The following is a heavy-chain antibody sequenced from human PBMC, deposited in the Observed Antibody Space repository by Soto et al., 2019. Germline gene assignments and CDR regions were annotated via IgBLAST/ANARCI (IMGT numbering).Heavy chain of an antibody. Sequence: QVQLVQSGAEVKKPGASVKVSCQASGYTFTSYDINWVRHATGQGLAWMGWMNPNSGNTGYAQKFQGRVTMTRNTSISTAYMELSSLRSEETAVYYCSRERTVAGNDYWGQGTLVTVSS. V-gene: IGHV1-8*01. CDR2: MNPNSGNT. CDR1: GYTFTSYD. D-gene: IGHD6-19*01. CDR3: SRERTVAGNDY. J-gene: IGHJ4*02.